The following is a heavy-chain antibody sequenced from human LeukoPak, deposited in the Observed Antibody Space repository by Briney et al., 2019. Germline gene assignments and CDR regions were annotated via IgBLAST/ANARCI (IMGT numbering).Heavy chain of an antibody. V-gene: IGHV1-46*01. Sequence: ASVKVSCKASGYTFTSYYMHWVRQAPGQGLEWMGIINPSGGSTSYAQKFQGRVTMTRDTSTSTVYMELSSLRSEDTAVYYCARTCSSTSCVETDDAFDIWGQGTMVTVSS. CDR3: ARTCSSTSCVETDDAFDI. CDR2: INPSGGST. J-gene: IGHJ3*02. D-gene: IGHD2-2*01. CDR1: GYTFTSYY.